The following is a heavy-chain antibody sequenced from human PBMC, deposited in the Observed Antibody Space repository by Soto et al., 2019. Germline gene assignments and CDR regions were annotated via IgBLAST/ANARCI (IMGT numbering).Heavy chain of an antibody. CDR1: GFTFSSYA. J-gene: IGHJ6*02. CDR2: ISGSGGST. D-gene: IGHD6-25*01. Sequence: QPGGSLRLSCAASGFTFSSYAMSWVRQAPGKGLEWVSAISGSGGSTYYADSVKGRFTISRDNSKNTLYLQMNSLRAEDTAVYYCAKDRLHRASMVLYYYYGMDVWGQGTTVTVSS. CDR3: AKDRLHRASMVLYYYYGMDV. V-gene: IGHV3-23*01.